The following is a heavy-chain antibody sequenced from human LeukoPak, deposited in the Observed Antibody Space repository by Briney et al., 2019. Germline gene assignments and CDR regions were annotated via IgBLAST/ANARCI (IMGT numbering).Heavy chain of an antibody. J-gene: IGHJ6*02. V-gene: IGHV3-33*01. Sequence: GRSLRLSCAASGFTFSSYGMHWVRQAPGKGLEWVAVIWYDGSNKCYADSVKGRSTISRDNSKNTLYLQMNSLRAEDTAVYYCARALRYTYGMDVWGQGTTVTVSS. CDR2: IWYDGSNK. CDR1: GFTFSSYG. CDR3: ARALRYTYGMDV. D-gene: IGHD3-9*01.